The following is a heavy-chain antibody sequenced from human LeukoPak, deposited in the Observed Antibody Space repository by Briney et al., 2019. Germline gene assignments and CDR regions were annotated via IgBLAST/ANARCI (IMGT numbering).Heavy chain of an antibody. V-gene: IGHV3-66*01. Sequence: PGGSLRLSCAASGFTVSSSYMSWVRQAPGKGLEWVSVIYSGGSTYYADSVKGRFTISRDNSKNTLYLQMNSLRAEDTAVYYCARVSYYYSSGSYYNNNWFDPWGQGTLVTVSS. D-gene: IGHD3-10*01. CDR3: ARVSYYYSSGSYYNNNWFDP. CDR1: GFTVSSSY. CDR2: IYSGGST. J-gene: IGHJ5*02.